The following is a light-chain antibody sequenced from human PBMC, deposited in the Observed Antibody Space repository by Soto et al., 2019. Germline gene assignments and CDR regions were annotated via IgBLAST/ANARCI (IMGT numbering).Light chain of an antibody. CDR1: QDISNY. CDR2: DAS. CDR3: QQYDNLPPGT. Sequence: DIQMTQSPSSLSASVGDRVTITCQASQDISNYLNWYQQKPGKAPKLLIYDASNLETGVPSRFSGSGSGTDFTFTISSLRPEDIATYYCQQYDNLPPGTFGGGTKVDIK. J-gene: IGKJ4*01. V-gene: IGKV1-33*01.